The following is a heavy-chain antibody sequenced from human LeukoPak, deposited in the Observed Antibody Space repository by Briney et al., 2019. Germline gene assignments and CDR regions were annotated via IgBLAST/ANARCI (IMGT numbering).Heavy chain of an antibody. D-gene: IGHD3-16*01. Sequence: GGSLRLSCAASGFTFSSYAMSWVRQAPGKGLEWVSAISGSGGSTYYADSVKGRFTISRDNSKNTLYLQMNSLRAEDTAVYYCAKGLVFRSYHPQDYWGQGTLVTVSS. CDR1: GFTFSSYA. CDR3: AKGLVFRSYHPQDY. V-gene: IGHV3-23*01. CDR2: ISGSGGST. J-gene: IGHJ4*02.